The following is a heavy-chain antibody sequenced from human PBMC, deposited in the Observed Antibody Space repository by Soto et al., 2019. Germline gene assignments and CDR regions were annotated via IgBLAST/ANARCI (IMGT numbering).Heavy chain of an antibody. V-gene: IGHV3-48*03. Sequence: EVQLVESGGGLVQPGGSLRLSCAGYGFTFSGYEMTWVRQAPGKGLEWVSLISYRGSPIYYADSVKGRFTISRDNAQNSVYLQMNSLRGDDTAVYYCARVYGDPLIDAYDLWGQGTMVTVSS. J-gene: IGHJ3*01. CDR2: ISYRGSPI. CDR1: GFTFSGYE. CDR3: ARVYGDPLIDAYDL. D-gene: IGHD4-17*01.